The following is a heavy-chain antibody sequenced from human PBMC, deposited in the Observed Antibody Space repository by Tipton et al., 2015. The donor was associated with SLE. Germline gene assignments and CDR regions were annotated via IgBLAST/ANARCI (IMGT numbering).Heavy chain of an antibody. Sequence: TLSLTCTVSGDSINRYWSWIRQPPGKGLEWLGYVYYTGSANYKPSLKSRVTISIDTPKNQFSLSLTSVSAADTAVYYCARPSKCTGDVCYGYFDCWGQGTLVTVSS. CDR1: GDSINRY. J-gene: IGHJ4*02. D-gene: IGHD2-8*02. CDR3: ARPSKCTGDVCYGYFDC. CDR2: VYYTGSA. V-gene: IGHV4-59*01.